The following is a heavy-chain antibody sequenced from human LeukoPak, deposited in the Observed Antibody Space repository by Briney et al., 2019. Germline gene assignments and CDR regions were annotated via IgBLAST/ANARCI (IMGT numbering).Heavy chain of an antibody. V-gene: IGHV3-21*01. D-gene: IGHD2-15*01. CDR3: ARGDCSGGSCYVMWDY. Sequence: PGGSLRLSCAASGFTFSSYSMNWVRQAPGKGLEWVSSISSSSSYIYYADSVKGRFTISRDNAKNSLYLQMNSLRAEDTAVYYCARGDCSGGSCYVMWDYWGQGTLVTVSA. CDR2: ISSSSSYI. CDR1: GFTFSSYS. J-gene: IGHJ4*02.